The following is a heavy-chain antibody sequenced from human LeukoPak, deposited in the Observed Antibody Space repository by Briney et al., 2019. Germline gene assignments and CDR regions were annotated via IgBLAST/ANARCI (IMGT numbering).Heavy chain of an antibody. Sequence: SVKVSCKASGGTFSNYAISWVRQAPGQGLEWMGAIIPIFGTANYAQKFQGRVTITADESTSTAYIELSSLRSEDTAVYYCARILSSSWYEYFHHWGQGTLVTVSS. V-gene: IGHV1-69*13. D-gene: IGHD6-19*01. J-gene: IGHJ1*01. CDR2: IIPIFGTA. CDR1: GGTFSNYA. CDR3: ARILSSSWYEYFHH.